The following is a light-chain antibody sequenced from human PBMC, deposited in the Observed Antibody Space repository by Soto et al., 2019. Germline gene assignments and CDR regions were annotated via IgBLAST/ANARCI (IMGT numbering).Light chain of an antibody. CDR2: GAS. V-gene: IGKV3-20*01. Sequence: EIGLTQSAGTLSWSPGERATLSCRASQSVSSSYLAWYQQKNGQAPRLLIYGASSRATGIPDRFSGSGSGTDFNLTISRLEPEEVAVYYCQQYGSSPITFGQGTRLEIK. J-gene: IGKJ5*01. CDR1: QSVSSSY. CDR3: QQYGSSPIT.